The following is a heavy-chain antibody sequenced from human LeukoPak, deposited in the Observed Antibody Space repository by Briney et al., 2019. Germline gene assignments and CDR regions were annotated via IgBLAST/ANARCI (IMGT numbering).Heavy chain of an antibody. CDR2: IYPGESIYASENT. D-gene: IGHD4-17*01. Sequence: SETLSLTCSVSGVSISAYYWSWIRQPAGKGLEWIGRIYPGESIYASENTNYNPSLKSRVSMSGDTSKNQVSLKLRSVTAADTAVYYCARDPPTVTTIFDSWGQGTLVTVSS. J-gene: IGHJ4*02. V-gene: IGHV4-4*07. CDR3: ARDPPTVTTIFDS. CDR1: GVSISAYY.